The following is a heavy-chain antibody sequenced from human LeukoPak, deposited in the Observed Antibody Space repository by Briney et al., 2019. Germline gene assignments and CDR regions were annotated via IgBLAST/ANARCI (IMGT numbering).Heavy chain of an antibody. J-gene: IGHJ4*02. CDR3: AKDLKVVPAAVDY. D-gene: IGHD2-2*01. Sequence: GGSLRLSCAASGFTFSSYAMHWVRQAPGKGLEYVSAISSNGGSTYYADSVKGRFTISRDNSKNTLYLQMSSLRAEDTAVYYCAKDLKVVPAAVDYWGQGTLVTVSS. CDR2: ISSNGGST. CDR1: GFTFSSYA. V-gene: IGHV3-64D*06.